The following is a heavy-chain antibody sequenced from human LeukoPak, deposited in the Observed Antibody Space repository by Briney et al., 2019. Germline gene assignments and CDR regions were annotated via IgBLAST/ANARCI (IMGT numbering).Heavy chain of an antibody. CDR1: GGXISSNNW. CDR2: IYHSGST. J-gene: IGHJ3*02. D-gene: IGHD3-10*01. CDR3: ARGFYGSGSYSSPGFHAFDI. Sequence: SGTLSLTCVVSGGXISSNNWWSWVRQSPGKGLEGIGDIYHSGSTDYNPSLESRVTISVDKSKNQFSLKLSSVTAADTAVYYCARGFYGSGSYSSPGFHAFDIWGQGTMVTVSS. V-gene: IGHV4-4*02.